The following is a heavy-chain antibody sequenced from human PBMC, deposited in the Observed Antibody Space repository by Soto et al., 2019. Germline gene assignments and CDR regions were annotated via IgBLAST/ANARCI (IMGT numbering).Heavy chain of an antibody. J-gene: IGHJ4*02. Sequence: QLQLQESGPGLVKPSETLSLTCTVSGGSISSYYWGWIRQPPGKGLEWIATISYSGFTYYSPSLKSRVTISVDTSKNQFSLKLSSVTAADTAVYYCARLDYDGDSLITFAYWGQGTLVTVSS. V-gene: IGHV4-39*01. CDR1: GGSISSYY. CDR3: ARLDYDGDSLITFAY. CDR2: ISYSGFT. D-gene: IGHD2-21*02.